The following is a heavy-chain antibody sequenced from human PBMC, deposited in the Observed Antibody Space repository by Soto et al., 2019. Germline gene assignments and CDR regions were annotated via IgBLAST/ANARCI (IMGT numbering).Heavy chain of an antibody. CDR1: GGSISSSSYY. CDR3: ARPPRREWLAPTA. V-gene: IGHV4-39*01. Sequence: SETLSLTCTVSGGSISSSSYYWGWIRQPPGKGLEWIGSIYYSGSAYYNPSLKSRVTISVDTSKNQFSLNLSSVTAADTAVYYCARPPRREWLAPTAWGQGTLVTVSS. D-gene: IGHD6-19*01. CDR2: IYYSGSA. J-gene: IGHJ5*02.